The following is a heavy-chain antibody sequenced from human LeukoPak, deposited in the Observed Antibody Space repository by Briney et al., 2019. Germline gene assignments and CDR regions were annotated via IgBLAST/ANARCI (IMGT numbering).Heavy chain of an antibody. V-gene: IGHV3-21*01. CDR3: ARAPTDIVVVPAPP. Sequence: PGGSLRLSCAASGFTFTDYFMNWVRQAPGEGLEWVSSISSSSSYIYYADSVKGRFTISRDNAKNSLYLQMNSLRAEDTAVYYCARAPTDIVVVPAPPWGQGTLVTVSS. CDR2: ISSSSSYI. D-gene: IGHD2-2*01. J-gene: IGHJ4*02. CDR1: GFTFTDYF.